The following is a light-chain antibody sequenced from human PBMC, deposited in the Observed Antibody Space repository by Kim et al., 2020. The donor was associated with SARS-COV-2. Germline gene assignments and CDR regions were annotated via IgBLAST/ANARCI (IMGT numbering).Light chain of an antibody. V-gene: IGKV3-20*01. J-gene: IGKJ2*01. CDR3: QEHGSSRYT. CDR1: QSVSSSH. Sequence: EIVLTQSPGTLSLSPGERATLSCRASQSVSSSHLAWYQQRPGQAPRLIVYGASSRATGIPDRFSGSGSGTDFTLTISRLEPEDSAMYYCQEHGSSRYTVGEGTKLEI. CDR2: GAS.